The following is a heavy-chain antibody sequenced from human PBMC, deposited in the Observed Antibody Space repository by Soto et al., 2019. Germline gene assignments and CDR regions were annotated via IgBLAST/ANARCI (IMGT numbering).Heavy chain of an antibody. CDR3: ARGAYSSSSNLFDY. Sequence: EASVKVSCKASGYTFTGYYMHWVRQAPGQGLEWMGWINPNSGGTNYAQKFQGWVTMTRDTSISTAYMELSRLRSDDTAVYYCARGAYSSSSNLFDYWGQGTLVTVSS. V-gene: IGHV1-2*04. CDR2: INPNSGGT. D-gene: IGHD6-6*01. J-gene: IGHJ4*02. CDR1: GYTFTGYY.